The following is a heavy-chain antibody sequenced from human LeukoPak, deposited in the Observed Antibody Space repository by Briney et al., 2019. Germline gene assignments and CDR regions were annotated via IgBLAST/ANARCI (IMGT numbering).Heavy chain of an antibody. V-gene: IGHV1-8*01. Sequence: ASVKVSCKASGYTFPNYDINWVRQATGQGLEWMGWMNFNSGSTGYAQKFQGRVTMTRNTAISTVYMELSSLKSEDTVIYYCAKVGLGNTVIHIWGQGTMVTVSS. CDR2: MNFNSGST. D-gene: IGHD3/OR15-3a*01. CDR3: AKVGLGNTVIHI. CDR1: GYTFPNYD. J-gene: IGHJ3*02.